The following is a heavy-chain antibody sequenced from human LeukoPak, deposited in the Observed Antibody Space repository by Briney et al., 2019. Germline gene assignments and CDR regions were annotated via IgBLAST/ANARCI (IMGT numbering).Heavy chain of an antibody. CDR3: ARLTNSSSYAVDY. Sequence: SETLSLTCTVSGGSISRSGDYWGWIRQPPGKGLEWIGSFYYSGSTYYNPALKSRVTISVDTSKNQFSLKLSSVTAADTAVYYCARLTNSSSYAVDYWGQGTLVTVSS. V-gene: IGHV4-39*01. D-gene: IGHD6-6*01. CDR2: FYYSGST. J-gene: IGHJ4*02. CDR1: GGSISRSGDY.